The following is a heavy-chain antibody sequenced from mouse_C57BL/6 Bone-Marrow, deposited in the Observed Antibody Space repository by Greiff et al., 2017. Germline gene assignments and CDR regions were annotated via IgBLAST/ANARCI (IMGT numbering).Heavy chain of an antibody. J-gene: IGHJ4*01. V-gene: IGHV1-59*01. CDR1: GYTFTSYW. CDR3: ARDGNYRMDY. Sequence: QVQLQQPGAELVRPGTSVKLSCKASGYTFTSYWMHWVKQRPGQGLEWIGVIDPSDSYTNYNQKFKGKATLTVDTSSSTAYMQLSSLTSEDSAVYYCARDGNYRMDYWGQGTSVTVSS. D-gene: IGHD2-1*01. CDR2: IDPSDSYT.